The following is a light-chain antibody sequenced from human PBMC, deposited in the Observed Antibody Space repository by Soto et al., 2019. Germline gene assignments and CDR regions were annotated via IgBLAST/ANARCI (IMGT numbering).Light chain of an antibody. V-gene: IGKV3-11*01. CDR1: QSVSSY. CDR3: QQRSNWPLMYT. CDR2: DAS. Sequence: EIVLTQSPAILSLSPGERATLSCRASQSVSSYLSWYQQKPGQAPRLLIYDASNRATGIPARFSGRGSGTDVTLTISSLEPEDFAVYYCQQRSNWPLMYTFGQGTKLEIK. J-gene: IGKJ2*01.